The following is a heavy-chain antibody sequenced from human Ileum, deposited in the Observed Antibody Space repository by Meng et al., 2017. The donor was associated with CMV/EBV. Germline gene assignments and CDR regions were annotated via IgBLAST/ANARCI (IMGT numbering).Heavy chain of an antibody. CDR2: IHFSGGT. Sequence: HESGPRLGQASETLDRTCTVSGGSIGSGDYDWHWIRQPAGNGLGWIGRIHFSGGTNYNPSLKSRVTMSVDTSKNQFSQKVRSVTAADTAVYYCAREMSRTGFFDYWGQGNLVTVSS. CDR3: AREMSRTGFFDY. J-gene: IGHJ4*02. D-gene: IGHD1-1*01. V-gene: IGHV4-61*02. CDR1: GGSIGSGDYD.